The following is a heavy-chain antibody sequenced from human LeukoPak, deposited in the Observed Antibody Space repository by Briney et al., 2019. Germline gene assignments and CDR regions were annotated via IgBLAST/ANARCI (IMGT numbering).Heavy chain of an antibody. Sequence: PSETLSLTCAVSGGSISSGGYSWSWIRQPPGKGLEWIGEIYHSGSTNYNPSLKSRVTISVDKSKNQFSLKLSSVTAADTAVYYCARDTDYYDSSGYYHNWFDPWGQGTLVTVSS. CDR3: ARDTDYYDSSGYYHNWFDP. V-gene: IGHV4-30-2*01. J-gene: IGHJ5*02. CDR2: IYHSGST. CDR1: GGSISSGGYS. D-gene: IGHD3-22*01.